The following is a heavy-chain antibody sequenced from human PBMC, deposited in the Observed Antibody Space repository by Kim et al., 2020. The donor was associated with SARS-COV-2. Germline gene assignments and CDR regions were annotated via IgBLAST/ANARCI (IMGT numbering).Heavy chain of an antibody. D-gene: IGHD2-2*02. CDR2: ISGSGDTT. Sequence: GGSLRLSCAASGFTLRSYALRWVRQAPGKGLEWVSSISGSGDTTYYADSVKGRFTFSRDSSKNTLYLHMNNLRAEDTAVYFCARYLPISPFYSGMDVWG. CDR3: ARYLPISPFYSGMDV. V-gene: IGHV3-23*01. CDR1: GFTLRSYA. J-gene: IGHJ6*02.